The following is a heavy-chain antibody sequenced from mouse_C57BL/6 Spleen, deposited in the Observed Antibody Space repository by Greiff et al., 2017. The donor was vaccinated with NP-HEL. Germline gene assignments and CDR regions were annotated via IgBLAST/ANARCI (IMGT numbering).Heavy chain of an antibody. V-gene: IGHV1-64*01. D-gene: IGHD1-1*01. CDR1: GYTFTSYW. J-gene: IGHJ2*01. Sequence: QVQLQQPGAELVKPGASVKLSCKASGYTFTSYWMHWVKQRPGQGLEWIGMIHPNSGSTNYNEKFKSKATLTVDKSSSTAYMQLSSLTSEDSAVYYCARFFITTLRGDYWGQGTTLTVSS. CDR2: IHPNSGST. CDR3: ARFFITTLRGDY.